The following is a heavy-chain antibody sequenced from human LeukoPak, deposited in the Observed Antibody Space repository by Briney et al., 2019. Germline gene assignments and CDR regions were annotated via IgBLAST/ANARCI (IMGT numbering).Heavy chain of an antibody. D-gene: IGHD2-15*01. Sequence: GESLKISCKGYGYSFTTYWIGWVRQMPGKGLEWMGIMYPGDSDTRYSPSFRSQVSISPEKFISTAYLQWSSLKASDTAIYYCARHGRYCSGGSCYSGLTYYFDYWGQGTLVTVSS. J-gene: IGHJ4*02. V-gene: IGHV5-51*01. CDR1: GYSFTTYW. CDR2: MYPGDSDT. CDR3: ARHGRYCSGGSCYSGLTYYFDY.